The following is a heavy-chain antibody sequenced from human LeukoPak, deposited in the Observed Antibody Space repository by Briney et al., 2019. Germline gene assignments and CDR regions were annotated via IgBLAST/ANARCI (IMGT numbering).Heavy chain of an antibody. D-gene: IGHD3-3*01. CDR1: GFTFSSYA. J-gene: IGHJ6*02. Sequence: GGSLRLSCAASGFTFSSYAMHWVRQAPGKGLEWVSSISSSSSYIYYADSVKGRFTISRDNAKNSLYLQMNGLRAEDTAVYYCARVSDYDFWSGYYANYYYYGMDVWGQGTTVTVSS. CDR2: ISSSSSYI. V-gene: IGHV3-21*01. CDR3: ARVSDYDFWSGYYANYYYYGMDV.